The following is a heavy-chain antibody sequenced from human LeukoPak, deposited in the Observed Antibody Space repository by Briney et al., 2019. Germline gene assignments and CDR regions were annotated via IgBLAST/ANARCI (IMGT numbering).Heavy chain of an antibody. V-gene: IGHV3-48*02. Sequence: PGGSLRLSCAASGSTFSSYSMNWVRQAPGKGLEWVSYISSSSSTIYYADSVKGRFTISRDNAKNSLYLQMNSLRDEDTAVYYCARDRDIVVVPAAPNMDVWGKGTTVTVSS. CDR3: ARDRDIVVVPAAPNMDV. J-gene: IGHJ6*03. CDR1: GSTFSSYS. D-gene: IGHD2-2*01. CDR2: ISSSSSTI.